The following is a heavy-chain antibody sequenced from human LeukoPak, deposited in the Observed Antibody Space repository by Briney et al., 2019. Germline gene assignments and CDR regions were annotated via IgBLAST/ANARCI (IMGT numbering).Heavy chain of an antibody. J-gene: IGHJ2*01. Sequence: SETLSLTCAVSGSSFSSSYWSWIRQPAGKGLEWIGRIYASGSTNYNPSFKSRITMSVDTSKNHFSLNLSSVTAADTAVYYCARDWMDSSSWFRWYFDLWGRGTLVTVSS. D-gene: IGHD6-13*01. CDR1: GSSFSSSY. CDR3: ARDWMDSSSWFRWYFDL. V-gene: IGHV4-4*07. CDR2: IYASGST.